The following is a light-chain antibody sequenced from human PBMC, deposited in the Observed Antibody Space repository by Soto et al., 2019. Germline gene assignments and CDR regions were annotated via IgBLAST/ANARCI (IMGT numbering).Light chain of an antibody. Sequence: QSVLTQPPSASGAPGQRVTISCSGSSSNIGSNTINWYQQLPGTAPKLLLSSNNQRPSGVPDRFSGSKSGTSASLAISGLQSEDEADYYCETWDDSLNGVVFGGGTKLTVL. CDR3: ETWDDSLNGVV. V-gene: IGLV1-44*01. J-gene: IGLJ2*01. CDR2: SNN. CDR1: SSNIGSNT.